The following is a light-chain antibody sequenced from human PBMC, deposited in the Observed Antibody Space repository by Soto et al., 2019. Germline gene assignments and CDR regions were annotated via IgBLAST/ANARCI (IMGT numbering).Light chain of an antibody. CDR2: GNS. CDR3: QSYDSSLSGYV. CDR1: SSNIGAGYD. Sequence: QSALTQPPSVSGAQGQRVTLSCTGSSSNIGAGYDVHWYQQLPGTAPKLLIYGNSNRPSGVPDRFSGSKSGTSASLAITGLQAEDEADYYCQSYDSSLSGYVFGTGTKVTVL. V-gene: IGLV1-40*01. J-gene: IGLJ1*01.